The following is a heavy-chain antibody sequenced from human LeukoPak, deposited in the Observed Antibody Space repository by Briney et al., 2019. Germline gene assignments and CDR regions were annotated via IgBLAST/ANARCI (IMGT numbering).Heavy chain of an antibody. J-gene: IGHJ1*01. CDR2: INHSGST. Sequence: SETLSLTCAVYGGSFSGYYWSWNRQPPGKGLEWIGEINHSGSTNYNPSLKSRVTISVDTSKNQFSLKLSSVTAADTAVYYCVIAATTEYFQHWGQGTLVTVSS. CDR1: GGSFSGYY. D-gene: IGHD6-13*01. CDR3: VIAATTEYFQH. V-gene: IGHV4-34*01.